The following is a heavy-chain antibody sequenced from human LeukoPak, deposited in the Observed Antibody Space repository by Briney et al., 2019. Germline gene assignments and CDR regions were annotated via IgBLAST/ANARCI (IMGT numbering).Heavy chain of an antibody. CDR2: ISWNSGSI. V-gene: IGHV3-9*01. CDR1: GFTFDDYA. Sequence: GRSLRLSCAASGFTFDDYAMHWVRQAPGKGLEWVSGISWNSGSIGYADSVKGRFTISRDKAKNSLYLQMNSLRAEDTALYYCAKGDSYGRTHFDYWGQGTLVTVSS. J-gene: IGHJ4*02. D-gene: IGHD5-18*01. CDR3: AKGDSYGRTHFDY.